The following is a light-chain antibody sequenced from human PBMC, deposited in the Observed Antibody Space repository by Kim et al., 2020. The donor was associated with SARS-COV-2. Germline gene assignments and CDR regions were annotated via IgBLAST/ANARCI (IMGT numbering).Light chain of an antibody. CDR2: DAS. Sequence: SPGERATLSCRASQSVSSNLAWYQQKPGQAPRLLIYDASTRATGIPARFSGSGSGTDFTLTISSLEPEDFAVYYCQQRSNWPPMTFGQGTRLEIK. V-gene: IGKV3-11*01. CDR1: QSVSSN. CDR3: QQRSNWPPMT. J-gene: IGKJ5*01.